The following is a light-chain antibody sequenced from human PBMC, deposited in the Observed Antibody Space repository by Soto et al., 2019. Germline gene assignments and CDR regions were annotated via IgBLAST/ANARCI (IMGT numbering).Light chain of an antibody. CDR2: EVN. J-gene: IGLJ1*01. Sequence: QSALSQPAPQCGSPGPPITNSFPGTSSDIGTYNLVSWYQQHPGKAPKLMIYEVNKRPSGVSDRFSGSKSGNTASLTISGLQAXDEADYYCCSYAGSSTLYVFGTGTKVTVL. CDR1: SSDIGTYNL. CDR3: CSYAGSSTLYV. V-gene: IGLV2-23*02.